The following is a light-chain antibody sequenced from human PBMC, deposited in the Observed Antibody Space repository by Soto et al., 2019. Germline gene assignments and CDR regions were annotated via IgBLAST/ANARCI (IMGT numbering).Light chain of an antibody. J-gene: IGLJ3*02. CDR1: SPNIGAGYD. CDR3: QSYDNNLSGGV. CDR2: GSS. V-gene: IGLV1-40*01. Sequence: QSVLTQPPSVSGAPGQRVTISCTGSSPNIGAGYDVHWYQQLPGRAPKLLIYGSSNRPSGVPDRISGSKSGTSASLAITGLQAEDEADYYCQSYDNNLSGGVFGGGTKVTVL.